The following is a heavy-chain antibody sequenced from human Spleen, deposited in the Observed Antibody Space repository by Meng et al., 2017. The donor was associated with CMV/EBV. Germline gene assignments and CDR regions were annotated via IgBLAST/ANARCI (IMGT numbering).Heavy chain of an antibody. CDR3: ARVGVAYYYDSSGYLGDY. D-gene: IGHD3-22*01. J-gene: IGHJ4*02. CDR2: ISYDGSKK. CDR1: LSTYA. Sequence: LSTYAMTGVSQAQGRGVEWVAVISYDGSKKYDADDGKGRFTISRDNSKNTLYLQMNSLRAEDTAVYYCARVGVAYYYDSSGYLGDYWGQGTLVTVSS. V-gene: IGHV3-30*04.